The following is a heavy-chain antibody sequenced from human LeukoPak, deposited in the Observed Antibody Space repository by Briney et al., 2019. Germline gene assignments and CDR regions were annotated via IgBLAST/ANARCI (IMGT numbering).Heavy chain of an antibody. Sequence: KPSETLSLTCIVSGGSISSYYWSWIRQPPGKGLEWIGYIYYSGSTNYNPSLKSRVTISVDTSKNQFSLKLSSVTAADTAVYYCARGGYYDKEAFDIWGQGTMVTVSS. J-gene: IGHJ3*02. CDR2: IYYSGST. CDR1: GGSISSYY. CDR3: ARGGYYDKEAFDI. V-gene: IGHV4-59*01. D-gene: IGHD3-22*01.